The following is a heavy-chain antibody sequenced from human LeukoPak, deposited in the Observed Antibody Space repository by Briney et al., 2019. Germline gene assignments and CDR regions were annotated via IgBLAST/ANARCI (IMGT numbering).Heavy chain of an antibody. CDR3: ARGEWLDSGSSYDY. CDR1: GGSISSYY. CDR2: IYYSGST. J-gene: IGHJ4*02. D-gene: IGHD1-26*01. Sequence: SETLSLTCTVSGGSISSYYWSWIRQPPGKGLEWIGYIYYSGSTNYNPSLKSRVTISVDTSKNQFSLKLSSVTAADTAVYYCARGEWLDSGSSYDYWGQGTLVTVSS. V-gene: IGHV4-59*01.